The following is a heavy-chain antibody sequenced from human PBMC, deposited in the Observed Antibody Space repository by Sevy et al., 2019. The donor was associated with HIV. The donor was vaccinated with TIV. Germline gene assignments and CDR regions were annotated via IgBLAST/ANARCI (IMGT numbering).Heavy chain of an antibody. CDR1: GFSFSAYW. Sequence: GGSLRLSCAASGFSFSAYWMNWVRQAPGKGLEWVANIKPDGSDKHYVDSAEGRFTISRDNAKNSLYLQMNSLTVEDTAMYYCAQETFGRFDSWGQGTLVTVSS. CDR2: IKPDGSDK. J-gene: IGHJ4*02. D-gene: IGHD1-26*01. CDR3: AQETFGRFDS. V-gene: IGHV3-7*01.